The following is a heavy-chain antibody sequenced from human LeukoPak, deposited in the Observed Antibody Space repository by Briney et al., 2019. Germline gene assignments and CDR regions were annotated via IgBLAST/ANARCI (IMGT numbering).Heavy chain of an antibody. CDR1: GGSISSGSYY. V-gene: IGHV4-61*02. CDR3: AREYYSDWFDP. CDR2: IYASGST. D-gene: IGHD2/OR15-2a*01. Sequence: PSQTLSLTCTVSGGSISSGSYYWSWIRQPAGRGLEWIGRIYASGSTNYNPSLKSRVTISVDTSKNQFSLRLNSVTAADTAMYYCAREYYSDWFDPWGREPWSPSPQ. J-gene: IGHJ5*02.